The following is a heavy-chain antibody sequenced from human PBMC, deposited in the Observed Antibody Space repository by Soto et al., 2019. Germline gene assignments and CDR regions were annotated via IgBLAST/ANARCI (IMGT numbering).Heavy chain of an antibody. V-gene: IGHV3-30*18. J-gene: IGHJ4*02. Sequence: QVQLVESGGGVVQPGRSLRLSCAASGFTFSSYGMHWVRQAPAKGLEWVSVISFDGSNTYYADSVKGRFTISRDNSKNTLYLQMSSLRPDDTAVYYCAKDPTMAGDRPSGDWGQGTLVIVSS. D-gene: IGHD3-10*01. CDR1: GFTFSSYG. CDR3: AKDPTMAGDRPSGD. CDR2: ISFDGSNT.